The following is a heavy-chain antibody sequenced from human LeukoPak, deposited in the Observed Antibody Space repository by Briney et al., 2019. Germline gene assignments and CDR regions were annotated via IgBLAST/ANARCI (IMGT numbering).Heavy chain of an antibody. V-gene: IGHV3-23*01. J-gene: IGHJ4*02. CDR2: VSGSGGTT. CDR1: GFPFSSYA. D-gene: IGHD3-22*01. Sequence: PGGSLRLSCAASGFPFSSYAMSWVRQAPGRALEWVSAVSGSGGTTYYTGSVKGRFTISRDNSKNTLYLQMNSLRAEDTAVYYCAKSDYYDSSGHPSSFEYWGQGTLVTVSS. CDR3: AKSDYYDSSGHPSSFEY.